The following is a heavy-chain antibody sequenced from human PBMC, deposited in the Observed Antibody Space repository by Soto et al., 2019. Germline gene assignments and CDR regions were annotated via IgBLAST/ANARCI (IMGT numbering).Heavy chain of an antibody. J-gene: IGHJ4*02. CDR3: ARQACHFDGNSFGY. Sequence: PGESLKISCNASGYSFTNYWIGWVRQMSGKGLEWMGVIYPVDSNTKFSPSFQGQVTMSVDNSISTAYLQWISLKASDTAMYYCARQACHFDGNSFGYWGQGTLVTVSS. CDR2: IYPVDSNT. V-gene: IGHV5-51*01. D-gene: IGHD3-9*01. CDR1: GYSFTNYW.